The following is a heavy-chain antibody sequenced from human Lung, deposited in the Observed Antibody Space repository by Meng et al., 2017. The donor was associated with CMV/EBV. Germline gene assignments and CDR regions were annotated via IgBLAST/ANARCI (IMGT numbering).Heavy chain of an antibody. Sequence: SCAVSGGSISSSNLWTWVRQVPGKGLEWIGEIYHSGSTNYNPSLKSRVTISVDKCKNQFSLKLGSVTAADTAVYYCARIERRRILKYCGSDCSTTDYWGQGXLVTVSS. CDR3: ARIERRRILKYCGSDCSTTDY. V-gene: IGHV4-4*02. CDR1: GGSISSSNL. CDR2: IYHSGST. D-gene: IGHD2-21*02. J-gene: IGHJ4*02.